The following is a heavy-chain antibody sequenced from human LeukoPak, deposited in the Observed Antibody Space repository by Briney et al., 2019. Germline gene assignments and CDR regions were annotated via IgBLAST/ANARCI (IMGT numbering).Heavy chain of an antibody. Sequence: SQTLSLTCAISGDSVSSNTPAWNWIRQSPSRGLEWLGRTYYRSKWYNDYAVSVRSRITINPDTAKNQFSLQLNSVTPEDAAVYYCARQQRGAFDYWGQGTLVTVSS. D-gene: IGHD6-13*01. J-gene: IGHJ4*02. V-gene: IGHV6-1*01. CDR3: ARQQRGAFDY. CDR2: TYYRSKWYN. CDR1: GDSVSSNTPA.